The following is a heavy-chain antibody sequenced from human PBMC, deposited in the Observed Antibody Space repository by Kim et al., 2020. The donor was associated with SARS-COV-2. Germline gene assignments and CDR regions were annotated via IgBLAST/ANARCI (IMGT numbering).Heavy chain of an antibody. Sequence: GGSLRLSCAASGFTFSYFAMHWVRQAPGKGLEYVSAISSDGSTIYYGDSVKGRFTISRDNSKNTLYLQMGSLGAEDMAVYYCARALWHNSGSYIKYGMDVWGQGTTVTVSS. D-gene: IGHD3-10*01. CDR2: ISSDGSTI. V-gene: IGHV3-64*02. CDR3: ARALWHNSGSYIKYGMDV. CDR1: GFTFSYFA. J-gene: IGHJ6*02.